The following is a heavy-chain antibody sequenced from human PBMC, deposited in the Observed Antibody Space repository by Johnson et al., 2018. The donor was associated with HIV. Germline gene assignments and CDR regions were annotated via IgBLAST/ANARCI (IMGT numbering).Heavy chain of an antibody. Sequence: QVQLVESGGGVVQPGRSLRLSCAASGFTFSSYAMHWVRQAPGKGLEWVAVISYDGSNKYYADSVKGRFTISRDNSKNTLYLQLNSLRAEDTALYYCAGLAVRGSSGAFDIWGQGTKVTVSS. CDR1: GFTFSSYA. CDR3: AGLAVRGSSGAFDI. V-gene: IGHV3-30*04. CDR2: ISYDGSNK. D-gene: IGHD3-10*01. J-gene: IGHJ3*02.